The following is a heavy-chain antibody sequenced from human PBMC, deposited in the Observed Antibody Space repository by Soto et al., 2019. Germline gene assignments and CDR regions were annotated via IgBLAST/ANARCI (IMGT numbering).Heavy chain of an antibody. D-gene: IGHD2-2*02. CDR3: ARQIPGDETNWFDP. Sequence: QLQLQESGPGLVKPSETLSLTCTVSGGSISSSSYYWGWIRQPPGKGLEWIGSIYYSGSTYYNPSLKSRVTISVDTSKNQSSLKLSSVTAADTAVYYCARQIPGDETNWFDPWGQGTLVTVSS. CDR2: IYYSGST. V-gene: IGHV4-39*01. CDR1: GGSISSSSYY. J-gene: IGHJ5*02.